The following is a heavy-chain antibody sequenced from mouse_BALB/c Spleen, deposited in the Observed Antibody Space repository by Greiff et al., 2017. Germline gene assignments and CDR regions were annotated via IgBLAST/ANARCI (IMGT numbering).Heavy chain of an antibody. CDR3: ARDARRGPWFAY. V-gene: IGHV5-9-4*01. CDR2: ISSGGSYT. J-gene: IGHJ3*01. CDR1: GFTFSSFG. Sequence: EVKLVESGGGLVQPGGSRKLSCAASGFTFSSFGMHWVRQAPEKGLEWVAEISSGGSYTYYPDTVTGRFTISRDNAKNTLYLEMSSLRSEDTAMYYCARDARRGPWFAYWGQGTLVTVSA.